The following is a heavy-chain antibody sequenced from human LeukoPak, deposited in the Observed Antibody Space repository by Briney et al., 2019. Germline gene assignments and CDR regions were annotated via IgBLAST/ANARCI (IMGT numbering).Heavy chain of an antibody. CDR2: IKSKTDGGTT. V-gene: IGHV3-15*01. J-gene: IGHJ4*02. CDR1: GFISSTSA. D-gene: IGHD3-10*01. CDR3: TTDLYGSGSFDY. Sequence: GGSLRLSCSASGFISSTSAMNWVRQAPGKGLEWVGRIKSKTDGGTTDYAAPVKGRFTISRDDSKNTLYLQMNSLKTEDTAVYYCTTDLYGSGSFDYWGQGTLVTVSS.